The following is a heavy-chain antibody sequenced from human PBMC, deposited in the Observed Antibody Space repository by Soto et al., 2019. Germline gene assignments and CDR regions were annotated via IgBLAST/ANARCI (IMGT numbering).Heavy chain of an antibody. CDR3: ARGVDTAMDFDY. Sequence: GESLKISCKGSGYSFTSYWISWVRQMPGKGLEWMGRIDPSDSYTNYSPSFRGHVTISADKSISTAYLQWSSLKASDTAMYYCARGVDTAMDFDYWGQGTLVTVSS. V-gene: IGHV5-10-1*01. CDR1: GYSFTSYW. D-gene: IGHD5-18*01. CDR2: IDPSDSYT. J-gene: IGHJ4*02.